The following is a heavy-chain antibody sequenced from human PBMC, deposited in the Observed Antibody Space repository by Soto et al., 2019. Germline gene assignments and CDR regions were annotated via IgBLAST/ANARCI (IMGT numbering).Heavy chain of an antibody. Sequence: SETLSLTCNVSGVSIINTGYYWGWIRQPPGKGLEWIGTVYFDGSTFYNPSLKSRLIISVDTSKNQFSLSLTSVTSADTAFYYCARHGSSWGQGTLVPVSS. V-gene: IGHV4-39*01. J-gene: IGHJ5*02. CDR2: VYFDGST. CDR3: ARHGSS. CDR1: GVSIINTGYY.